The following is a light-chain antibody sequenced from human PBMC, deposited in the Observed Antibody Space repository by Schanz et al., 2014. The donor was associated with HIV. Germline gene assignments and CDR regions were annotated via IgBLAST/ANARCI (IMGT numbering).Light chain of an antibody. Sequence: QSVLTQPPSVSGAPGQRVSISCTGSSSNIGAGYDVHWYQHLPGTAPKLLIYANTNRPSGVPDRFSGSRSGTSASLAITGLQAEDEADYYCQSFDRSLNGVVFGGGTKLTVL. CDR2: ANT. V-gene: IGLV1-40*01. J-gene: IGLJ3*02. CDR3: QSFDRSLNGVV. CDR1: SSNIGAGYD.